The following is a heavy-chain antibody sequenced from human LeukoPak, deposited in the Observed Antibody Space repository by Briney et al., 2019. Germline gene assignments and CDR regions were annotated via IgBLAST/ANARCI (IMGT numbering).Heavy chain of an antibody. CDR1: GGSISSTNW. CDR3: ARVVFADNNYIDY. CDR2: IYPSGRA. Sequence: KPSETLSLTCDVSGGSISSTNWWTWVRQPPGKGLVWIGEIYPSGRATYDASLKSRVTISVDMSENQFSLHLRSVTAADTAVYYCARVVFADNNYIDYWGQGTLVTVSS. J-gene: IGHJ4*02. V-gene: IGHV4-4*02. D-gene: IGHD2/OR15-2a*01.